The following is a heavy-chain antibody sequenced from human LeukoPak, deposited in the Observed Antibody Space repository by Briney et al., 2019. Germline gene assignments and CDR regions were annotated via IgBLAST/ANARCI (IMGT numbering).Heavy chain of an antibody. J-gene: IGHJ3*02. V-gene: IGHV4-39*07. CDR2: IYYSGST. CDR3: ARDGRYYYAFDI. D-gene: IGHD1-26*01. CDR1: GGSMTSNTYY. Sequence: SETLSLTCTVSGGSMTSNTYYWGWIRQPPGKGLEWIGSIYYSGSTYYNSSLKSRVTISLDTSRNQFSLKLSSLTAADTAMYYCARDGRYYYAFDIWGQGTMVTVSS.